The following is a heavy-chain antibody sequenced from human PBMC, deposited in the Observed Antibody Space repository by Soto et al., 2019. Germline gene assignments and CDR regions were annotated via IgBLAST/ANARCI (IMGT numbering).Heavy chain of an antibody. V-gene: IGHV4-39*01. J-gene: IGHJ4*02. CDR3: AITPGIEYGSTWIDH. CDR1: GCSISGSHYH. CDR2: IHYTGKD. Sequence: SETLSLTYAFSGCSISGSHYHLGWIRQPPGKGLEWIGSIHYTGKDYYNPSLRSRVTIYVDTSKNEFSLNLNSVTAADTAVYYCAITPGIEYGSTWIDHWGQGTPVTVSS. D-gene: IGHD6-13*01.